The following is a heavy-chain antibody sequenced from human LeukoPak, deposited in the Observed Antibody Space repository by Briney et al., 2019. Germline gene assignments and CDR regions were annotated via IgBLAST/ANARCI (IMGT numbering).Heavy chain of an antibody. CDR3: AKDLSPDY. Sequence: GGSLRLSCEASGFTFSSYAMNWVRQAPGKGLEWVSGISGSGGSTYYADSVKGRSTISRDNSKNTLYLQMNSLRAEDTAAYYCAKDLSPDYWGQGTLVTVSS. CDR2: ISGSGGST. CDR1: GFTFSSYA. J-gene: IGHJ4*02. V-gene: IGHV3-23*01.